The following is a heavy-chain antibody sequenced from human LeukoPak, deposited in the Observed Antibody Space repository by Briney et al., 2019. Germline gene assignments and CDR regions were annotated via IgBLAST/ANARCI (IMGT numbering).Heavy chain of an antibody. CDR1: GYTFTSYD. Sequence: GASVKVSCKASGYTFTSYDINWVRQATGQGLEWMGWMNPNSGNTGYAQKFQGRVTITRNTSISTAYMELSSLRSEDTAVYYCARGLRVRGVIITGYYYYYYMDVWGKGTTVTVSS. J-gene: IGHJ6*03. CDR2: MNPNSGNT. D-gene: IGHD3-10*01. CDR3: ARGLRVRGVIITGYYYYYYMDV. V-gene: IGHV1-8*03.